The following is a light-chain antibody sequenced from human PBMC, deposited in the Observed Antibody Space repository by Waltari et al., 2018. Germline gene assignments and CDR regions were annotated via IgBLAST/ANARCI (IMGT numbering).Light chain of an antibody. CDR2: KAS. Sequence: DIQMTQSPSTLSASVGDRVAITCRASQRISTYLAWYQQKPGKAPKLLIYKASTLETGVPSRFSCGGSGTEFTLTISSLQADDFATYYCQQYDTPPWTFGQGTKVEFK. CDR3: QQYDTPPWT. V-gene: IGKV1-5*03. CDR1: QRISTY. J-gene: IGKJ1*01.